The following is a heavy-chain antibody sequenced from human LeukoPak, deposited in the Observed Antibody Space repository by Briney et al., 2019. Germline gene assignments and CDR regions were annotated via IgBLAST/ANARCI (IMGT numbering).Heavy chain of an antibody. J-gene: IGHJ4*02. V-gene: IGHV4-34*01. CDR2: INHSGST. CDR3: ASGDSSGWYRVDY. CDR1: GGSFSGYY. Sequence: NPSETLSLTCAVYGGSFSGYYWSWIRQPPGKGLEWIGEINHSGSTNYNPSLKSRVTISVDTSKNQFSLKLSSVTAADTAVYYCASGDSSGWYRVDYWGQGTLVTVSS. D-gene: IGHD6-19*01.